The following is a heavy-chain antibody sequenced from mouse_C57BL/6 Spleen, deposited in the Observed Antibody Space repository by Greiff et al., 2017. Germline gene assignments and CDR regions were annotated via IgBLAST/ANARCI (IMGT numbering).Heavy chain of an antibody. V-gene: IGHV1-15*01. CDR3: TRRDAAHYGITFEY. CDR1: GYTFTDYG. CDR2: IDPDSGGT. Sequence: VQLQQPGAELVKPGASVTLSCKASGYTFTDYGMHWVKQTPGHGLEWIGVIDPDSGGTHYNQKFKGKATLTVDKSSSTAYMQLSSLTSEDSAVYYCTRRDAAHYGITFEYWGKGTTLT. J-gene: IGHJ2*01. D-gene: IGHD1-1*01.